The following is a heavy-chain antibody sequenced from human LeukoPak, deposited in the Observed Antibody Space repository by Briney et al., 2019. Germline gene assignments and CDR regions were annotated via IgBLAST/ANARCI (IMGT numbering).Heavy chain of an antibody. CDR2: ISNSGGTT. CDR1: GFTFSSYA. CDR3: ARVRTTYRNFDY. D-gene: IGHD1-26*01. V-gene: IGHV3-23*01. Sequence: GGSLRLSCAASGFTFSSYAMSWVRQAPGKGLEWVSGISNSGGTTYYADSVKGRLTISRDNSKNTLYLHMNSLRPEDTAVYYCARVRTTYRNFDYWGQGTLVTVSS. J-gene: IGHJ4*02.